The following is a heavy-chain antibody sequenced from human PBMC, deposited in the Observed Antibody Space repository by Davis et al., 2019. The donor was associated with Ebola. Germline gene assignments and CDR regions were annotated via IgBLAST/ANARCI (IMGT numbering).Heavy chain of an antibody. CDR3: ARHGYSGHDYRAYFYGMDV. V-gene: IGHV3-33*01. Sequence: SPNIPCAASGFTFSSYGLHWVRQAPGKGLEWVAVIWYDEKNKYHRDSVKGRFTISRDNYKNTLYLQMNSLRAEDTAVYYCARHGYSGHDYRAYFYGMDVWGQGTTVTVTS. J-gene: IGHJ6*02. CDR2: IWYDEKNK. CDR1: GFTFSSYG. D-gene: IGHD5-12*01.